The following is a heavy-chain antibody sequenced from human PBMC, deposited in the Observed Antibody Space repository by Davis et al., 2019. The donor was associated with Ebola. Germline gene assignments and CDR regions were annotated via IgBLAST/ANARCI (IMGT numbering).Heavy chain of an antibody. CDR2: LYYSGNT. D-gene: IGHD6-19*01. CDR3: ARGPAYSSGWYWNY. Sequence: MPSETLSLTCTVSGGSISSYYWSWIRQPPGKGLEWIGYLYYSGNTNYNPSLKSRVTMSVDTSKSQFSLKLSSVTAADTSIYYCARGPAYSSGWYWNYWGQGTLVTVSS. J-gene: IGHJ4*02. V-gene: IGHV4-59*12. CDR1: GGSISSYY.